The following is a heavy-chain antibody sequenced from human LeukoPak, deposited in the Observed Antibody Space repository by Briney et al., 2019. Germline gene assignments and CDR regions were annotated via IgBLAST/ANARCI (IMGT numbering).Heavy chain of an antibody. CDR2: IRYDGSNK. J-gene: IGHJ6*03. V-gene: IGHV3-30*02. CDR1: GFTFSSYG. CDR3: ASLLGYCSGGSCPYYYYYMDV. Sequence: GGSLRLSCAASGFTFSSYGMHWVRQAPGKGLEWVAFIRYDGSNKYYADSVKGRFTIPRDNSKNTLYLQMNSLRAEDTAVYYCASLLGYCSGGSCPYYYYYMDVWGKGTTVTVSS. D-gene: IGHD2-15*01.